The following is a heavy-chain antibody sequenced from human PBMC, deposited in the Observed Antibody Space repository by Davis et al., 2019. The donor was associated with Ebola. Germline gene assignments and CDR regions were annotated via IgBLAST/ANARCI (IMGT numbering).Heavy chain of an antibody. J-gene: IGHJ6*02. CDR3: ARDLTYGLDV. D-gene: IGHD3-16*01. CDR2: IFHSGNT. CDR1: GGSIGSDY. Sequence: GSLRLSCTVSGGSIGSDYWSWIRQPPGKGLEWIGNIFHSGNTNYNPSLKSRVTILIDTSKNQFSLKLSSVTAADTAVYYCARDLTYGLDVWGQGTTVTVSS. V-gene: IGHV4-59*12.